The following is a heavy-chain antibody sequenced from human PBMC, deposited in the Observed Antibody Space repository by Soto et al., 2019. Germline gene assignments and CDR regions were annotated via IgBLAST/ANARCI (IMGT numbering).Heavy chain of an antibody. J-gene: IGHJ4*02. CDR3: ARHGYSEKDILTGYYPHYYFDY. D-gene: IGHD3-9*01. CDR2: IYYSGST. V-gene: IGHV4-59*08. CDR1: GGSISSYY. Sequence: SETLSLTCTVSGGSISSYYWSWIRQPPGKGLEWIGYIYYSGSTNYNPSLKSRVTISVDTSKNQFSLKLSSVTAADTAVYYCARHGYSEKDILTGYYPHYYFDYWGQGTLVTVSS.